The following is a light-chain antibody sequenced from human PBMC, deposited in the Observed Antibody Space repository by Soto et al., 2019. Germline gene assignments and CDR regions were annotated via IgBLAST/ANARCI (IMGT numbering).Light chain of an antibody. CDR1: QGVRSNY. V-gene: IGKV3-20*01. CDR3: QEYGNSPTWT. Sequence: EIVLTQSPDTLSLSPGERATLSCRASQGVRSNYLAWYQQKRGQGPRLLIYGASTRATGTPDRFSGSGSGIDFTLTITRLEPEDFAVYYCQEYGNSPTWTFGQGTKVEVK. J-gene: IGKJ1*01. CDR2: GAS.